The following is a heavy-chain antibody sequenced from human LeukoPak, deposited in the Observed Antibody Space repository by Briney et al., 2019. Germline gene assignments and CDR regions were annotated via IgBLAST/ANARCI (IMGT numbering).Heavy chain of an antibody. D-gene: IGHD4-17*01. J-gene: IGHJ6*02. CDR3: ARDFAVTTAYYYGVDV. Sequence: SETLSLTCTVSGASISSSYWTWIRQPPGKGLEWIGYIYYSGTTDYNPSLRSRVTISVDTPKNQFSLKLSSVTAADTAVYYCARDFAVTTAYYYGVDVWGQGITVTVSS. V-gene: IGHV4-59*01. CDR2: IYYSGTT. CDR1: GASISSSY.